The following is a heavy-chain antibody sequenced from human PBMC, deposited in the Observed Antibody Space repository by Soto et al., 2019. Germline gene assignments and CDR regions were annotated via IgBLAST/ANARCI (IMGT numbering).Heavy chain of an antibody. Sequence: EVQLVESGGGLVQPGGSLRLSCVASGFILSSNNIHWVRQAPGKGLQWVSYISSSSTNIYYIDSVKGRFTVSRDNAKNSVYLQMNSLRDEDTAGYYCVRDWPVNWGQGTLVTVSS. J-gene: IGHJ4*02. CDR3: VRDWPVN. V-gene: IGHV3-48*02. CDR2: ISSSSTNI. CDR1: GFILSSNN.